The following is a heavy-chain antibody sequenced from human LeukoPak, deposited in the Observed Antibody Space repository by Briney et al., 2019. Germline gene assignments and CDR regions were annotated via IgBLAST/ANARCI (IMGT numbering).Heavy chain of an antibody. CDR3: AGTGGYPNWFDP. J-gene: IGHJ5*02. D-gene: IGHD3-22*01. Sequence: GPLRLSCAASGFTFSNYWMSWVRQAPGKGREWVATIKDDGGDKYYVDSVKGRFTISRDNAKNSLYLQMNSLRAEDTAVYYCAGTGGYPNWFDPWGQGTLVTVSS. V-gene: IGHV3-7*03. CDR2: IKDDGGDK. CDR1: GFTFSNYW.